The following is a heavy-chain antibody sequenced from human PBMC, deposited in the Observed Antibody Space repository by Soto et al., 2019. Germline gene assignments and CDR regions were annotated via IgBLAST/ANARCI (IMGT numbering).Heavy chain of an antibody. Sequence: SETLSLTCTVSGGSISSGDYYWSWIRQPPGKGLEWIGYIYYSGSTYYNPSLKSRVTISVDTSKNQFSLKLSSVTAADTAVYYCAREQLVMYYFDYWGQGTLVTVSS. CDR2: IYYSGST. J-gene: IGHJ4*02. D-gene: IGHD6-13*01. CDR1: GGSISSGDYY. V-gene: IGHV4-30-4*01. CDR3: AREQLVMYYFDY.